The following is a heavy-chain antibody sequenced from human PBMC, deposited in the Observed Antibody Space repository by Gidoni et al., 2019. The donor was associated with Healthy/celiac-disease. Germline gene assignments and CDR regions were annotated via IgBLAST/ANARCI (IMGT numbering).Heavy chain of an antibody. V-gene: IGHV3-30-3*01. CDR1: GFTFSSYA. CDR3: ARDKFYDYGDYDWFDP. CDR2: ISYDGSNK. D-gene: IGHD4-17*01. J-gene: IGHJ5*02. Sequence: GFTFSSYAMHWVRQAPGKGLEWVAVISYDGSNKYYADSVKGRFTISRDNSKNTLYLQMNSLRAEDTAVYYCARDKFYDYGDYDWFDPWGQGTLVTVSS.